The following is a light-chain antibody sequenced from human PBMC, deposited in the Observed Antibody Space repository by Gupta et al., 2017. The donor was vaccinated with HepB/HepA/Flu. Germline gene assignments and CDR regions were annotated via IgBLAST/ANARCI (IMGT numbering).Light chain of an antibody. J-gene: IGLJ2*01. V-gene: IGLV3-9*01. CDR3: HVWESSTVG. Sequence: SYELTQPLSVSVALGQTAKITCGGNNIGSKNVHWYQQQSGQAPVLVIYKDSNRPSGIPERISGSNSGNTATLTIGRAQAGDESYYYCHVWESSTVGFGGGTKLTVL. CDR2: KDS. CDR1: NIGSKN.